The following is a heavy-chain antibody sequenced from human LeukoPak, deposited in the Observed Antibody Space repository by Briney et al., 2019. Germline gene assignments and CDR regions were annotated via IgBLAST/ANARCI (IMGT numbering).Heavy chain of an antibody. CDR3: ARALGYCSGGSCTRGYNWFDP. V-gene: IGHV4-39*01. CDR1: GGSISSSDYY. CDR2: IYYGGST. J-gene: IGHJ5*02. D-gene: IGHD2-15*01. Sequence: SETLSLTCTVSGGSISSSDYYWGWIRQPPGKGLEWIGSIYYGGSTYYNPSLKGRVTISVDTSMNQFSPKLSFVTTADTAVYYCARALGYCSGGSCTRGYNWFDPWGQGTLVTVPS.